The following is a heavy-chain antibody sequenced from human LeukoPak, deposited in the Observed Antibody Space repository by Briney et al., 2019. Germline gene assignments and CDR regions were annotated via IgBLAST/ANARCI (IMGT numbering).Heavy chain of an antibody. D-gene: IGHD3-16*02. V-gene: IGHV4-38-2*01. CDR3: ARLSMITFGGVIAAFDY. CDR2: IYHSGST. CDR1: GYSISSGYY. Sequence: SETLSLTCAVSGYSISSGYYWGWIRQPPGKGLGWIGSIYHSGSTYYNPSLKSRVTISVETSKNQFSLKLSSVTAADTAVYYCARLSMITFGGVIAAFDYWGQGTLVTVSS. J-gene: IGHJ4*02.